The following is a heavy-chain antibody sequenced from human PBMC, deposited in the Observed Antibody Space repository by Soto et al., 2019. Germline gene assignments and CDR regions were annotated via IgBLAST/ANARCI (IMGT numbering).Heavy chain of an antibody. CDR2: IYYSGST. V-gene: IGHV4-59*01. CDR3: ARQEHTSGYFYPFEY. J-gene: IGHJ4*02. D-gene: IGHD3-22*01. Sequence: SETLSLTCTVSGGSISSYYWSWIRQPPGKGLEWIGYIYYSGSTNYSPSLKSRVTISVDTSKNQFSLKLSSVTAADTAVYYCARQEHTSGYFYPFEYWGQGALVTVSS. CDR1: GGSISSYY.